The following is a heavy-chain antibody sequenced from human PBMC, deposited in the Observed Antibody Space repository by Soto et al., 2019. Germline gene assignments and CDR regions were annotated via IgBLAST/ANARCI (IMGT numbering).Heavy chain of an antibody. CDR3: TSSDAETSHIYNH. D-gene: IGHD3-22*01. CDR2: INHIGIT. CDR1: GGSFNGFY. V-gene: IGHV4-34*06. J-gene: IGHJ1*01. Sequence: NPSETLSLTCAVDGGSFNGFYWSWIRQPPGKGLEWIGEINHIGITHYNPSVKSRVSISVDTSENKLSLKLDSVTAADTAVYYCTSSDAETSHIYNHWRQGTLVTVAS.